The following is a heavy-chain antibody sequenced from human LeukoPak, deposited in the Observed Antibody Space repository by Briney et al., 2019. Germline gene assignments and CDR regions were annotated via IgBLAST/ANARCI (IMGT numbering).Heavy chain of an antibody. CDR2: IYNSGRP. CDR3: ARDCLEGSIL. CDR1: GGSISNYY. V-gene: IGHV4-59*01. D-gene: IGHD2-21*01. J-gene: IGHJ4*02. Sequence: WETLSLTCSVWGGSISNYYWRGMRQPPRKGVEWIGYIYNSGRPTYIPHLKSRVTISVDTSKNQSSLRLRSVTAADTVVYYCARDCLEGSILWGQGTLVTVSS.